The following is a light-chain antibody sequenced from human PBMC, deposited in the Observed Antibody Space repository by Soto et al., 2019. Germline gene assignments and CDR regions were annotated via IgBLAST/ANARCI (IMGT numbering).Light chain of an antibody. V-gene: IGKV1-5*01. J-gene: IGKJ5*01. Sequence: DIQMTQSPSTLSASVGDRVTITCRASQSISSWLAWDQQNPGKAPKLMIYDASSLESGVPSRFSGSGSGTEFTLTISSLQPDDFATYYCQQYNSYSITFGQATRMEIK. CDR3: QQYNSYSIT. CDR1: QSISSW. CDR2: DAS.